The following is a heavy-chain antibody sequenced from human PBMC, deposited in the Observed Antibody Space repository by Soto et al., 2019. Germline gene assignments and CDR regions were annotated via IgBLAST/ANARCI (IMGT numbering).Heavy chain of an antibody. CDR1: GYSFTSYW. V-gene: IGHV5-10-1*01. D-gene: IGHD3-16*01. CDR2: IDPSDSYT. Sequence: GESLKISCTGSGYSFTSYWISWVRQMPGKGLEWMGRIDPSDSYTNYSPSFQGHVTISADKSISTAYLQWSSLKASDTAMYYWARRLDYVAFDIWGQGTMVTVSS. CDR3: ARRLDYVAFDI. J-gene: IGHJ3*02.